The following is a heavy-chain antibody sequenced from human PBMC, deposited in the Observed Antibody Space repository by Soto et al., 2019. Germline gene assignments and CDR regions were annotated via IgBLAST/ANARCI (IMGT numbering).Heavy chain of an antibody. J-gene: IGHJ6*02. CDR3: AREGEMPYYYYGLDV. D-gene: IGHD3-16*01. Sequence: QVQLVQSGAEVRKPGASVKVSCKASGYTFTTYGISWVRQAPGQGLEWMGWISGYNGHTTYAQKFQGRVTMTTDTSTSTVYMDLRSLRSDDAAVYYCAREGEMPYYYYGLDVWGQGTTVTVSS. CDR2: ISGYNGHT. CDR1: GYTFTTYG. V-gene: IGHV1-18*01.